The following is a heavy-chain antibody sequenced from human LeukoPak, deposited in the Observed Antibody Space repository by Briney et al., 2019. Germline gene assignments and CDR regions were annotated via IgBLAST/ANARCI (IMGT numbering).Heavy chain of an antibody. Sequence: PGGSLRLSCATSGFTFSTYSMHWVRQAPGKGLEWVSVVYSGGNTYYADFVKGRFIISRDNSENTVDLQMNSLRAEDTAVYYRARDARYFQHWGQGTLVTVSS. CDR2: VYSGGNT. CDR1: GFTFSTYS. J-gene: IGHJ1*01. V-gene: IGHV3-53*01. CDR3: ARDARYFQH.